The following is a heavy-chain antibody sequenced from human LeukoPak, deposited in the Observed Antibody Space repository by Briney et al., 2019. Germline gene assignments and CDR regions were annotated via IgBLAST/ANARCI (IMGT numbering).Heavy chain of an antibody. CDR1: GGSISSSSYY. J-gene: IGHJ4*02. V-gene: IGHV4-39*01. D-gene: IGHD5-24*01. CDR2: IYYSGST. CDR3: ARLEMATTTPDY. Sequence: SETLSLTCTVAGGSISSSSYYWGWIRQPPGKGLEWIGSIYYSGSTYCHPSLKSRVTISVDTSKNQFSLKLSSVTAADTAVYYCARLEMATTTPDYWGQGTLVTVSS.